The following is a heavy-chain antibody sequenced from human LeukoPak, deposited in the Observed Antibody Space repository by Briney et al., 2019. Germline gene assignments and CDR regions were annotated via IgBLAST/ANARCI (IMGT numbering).Heavy chain of an antibody. CDR2: IWYDGRTK. V-gene: IGHV3-33*01. Sequence: GGSPRLSCAASGFTFSNYGMHWVRQAPGKGLEWVALIWYDGRTKFHADSVKGRFTISRDNSKNTLYLQMDSQRDEDTAAYYCAREWGRIAVAGGPGYWGQGTRVTVSS. CDR1: GFTFSNYG. CDR3: AREWGRIAVAGGPGY. D-gene: IGHD6-19*01. J-gene: IGHJ4*02.